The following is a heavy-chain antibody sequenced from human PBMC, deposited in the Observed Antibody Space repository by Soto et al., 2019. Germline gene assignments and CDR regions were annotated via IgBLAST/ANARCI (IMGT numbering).Heavy chain of an antibody. D-gene: IGHD3-10*01. Sequence: EVQLLESGGGLVQPGGSLRLSCAASGFTFSSYAMSWVRQAPGKGLEWVSAISGSGGSTYYADSVKGRFTISRDNSKNTLYMQMNSLRAEDTAVYYCAKDDALGSGSYYWGQGTLVTVSS. CDR1: GFTFSSYA. J-gene: IGHJ4*02. CDR2: ISGSGGST. CDR3: AKDDALGSGSYY. V-gene: IGHV3-23*01.